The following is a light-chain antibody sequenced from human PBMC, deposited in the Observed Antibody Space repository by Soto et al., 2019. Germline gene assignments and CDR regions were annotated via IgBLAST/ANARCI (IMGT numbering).Light chain of an antibody. J-gene: IGKJ3*01. CDR2: GAS. Sequence: VVLTQSPATLSLSPGERATLSCRANQPVSANYLAWYQQKPGQAPRLLIYGASSRPTGIPDRFNGSGSGTDFTLTISRLEPEDFAVFYCHQYGSSPFTFGPGTKVDIK. V-gene: IGKV3-20*01. CDR1: QPVSANY. CDR3: HQYGSSPFT.